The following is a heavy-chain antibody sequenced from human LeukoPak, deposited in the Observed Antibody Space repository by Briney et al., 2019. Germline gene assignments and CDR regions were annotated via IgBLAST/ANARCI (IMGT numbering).Heavy chain of an antibody. CDR2: ISGSGGST. J-gene: IGHJ3*02. CDR3: AKRITMIVVGAFDI. Sequence: GGSLRLSCAASGLTFSSYAMSWVRQAPGKGLEWVSTISGSGGSTYYADSVKGRLTISRDNSKNTLYLQMNSLRAEDTAVYYCAKRITMIVVGAFDIWGQGTMVTVSS. V-gene: IGHV3-23*01. CDR1: GLTFSSYA. D-gene: IGHD3-22*01.